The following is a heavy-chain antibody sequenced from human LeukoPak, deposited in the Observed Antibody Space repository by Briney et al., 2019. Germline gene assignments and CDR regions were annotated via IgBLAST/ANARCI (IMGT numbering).Heavy chain of an antibody. CDR2: TKEDGSEK. CDR1: GFIFSSYY. Sequence: GGSLRLSCAASGFIFSSYYMNWVRQAPGKGLEWVASTKEDGSEKYYVDSVKGRFTISRDNAKNSLFLQMNSLRAEDTAVYYCATDRGYSTFDIWGQGTMVTVSS. D-gene: IGHD5-18*01. J-gene: IGHJ3*02. CDR3: ATDRGYSTFDI. V-gene: IGHV3-7*05.